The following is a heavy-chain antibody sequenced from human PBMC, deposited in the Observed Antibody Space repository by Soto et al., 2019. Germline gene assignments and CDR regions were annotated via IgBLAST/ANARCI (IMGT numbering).Heavy chain of an antibody. V-gene: IGHV3-30-3*01. D-gene: IGHD5-12*01. J-gene: IGHJ6*02. CDR3: ARGDGYLDYYYYGMDV. CDR2: ISYDGSNK. Sequence: PGGSLRRSCAASGFTFGSYAMHWVRQDPGKGLEWVAVISYDGSNKYYADSVKGRFTISRDNSKNTLYLQMNSLRAEDTAVYYCARGDGYLDYYYYGMDVWGQGTTVTVSS. CDR1: GFTFGSYA.